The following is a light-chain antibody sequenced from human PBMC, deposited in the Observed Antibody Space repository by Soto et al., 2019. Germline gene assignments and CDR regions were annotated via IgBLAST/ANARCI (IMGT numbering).Light chain of an antibody. J-gene: IGLJ1*01. CDR1: KLGDKY. V-gene: IGLV3-1*01. CDR2: QDS. CDR3: QAWDSSTGV. Sequence: SYELTQPPSVSVSPGLTASITCSGDKLGDKYASWYQQKPGKSPVLVIYQDSKRPSGIPERFSGSNSGNTATLTISGTQAMDEADYYCQAWDSSTGVFGTGTKLTVL.